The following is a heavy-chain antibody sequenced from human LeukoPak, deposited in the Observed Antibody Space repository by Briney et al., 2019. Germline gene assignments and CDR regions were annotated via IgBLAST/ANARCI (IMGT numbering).Heavy chain of an antibody. J-gene: IGHJ4*02. Sequence: GGSLRLSCAASGFMFSSNWMSWVRLAPGKGLEWVANIKEDGTETYYVDSVKGRFTISGDNAKNSLYLPMNSLRVEDTAVYYCAKEGRSLQTYWGQGTLVTVSS. CDR3: AKEGRSLQTY. CDR1: GFMFSSNW. V-gene: IGHV3-7*03. CDR2: IKEDGTET. D-gene: IGHD5-24*01.